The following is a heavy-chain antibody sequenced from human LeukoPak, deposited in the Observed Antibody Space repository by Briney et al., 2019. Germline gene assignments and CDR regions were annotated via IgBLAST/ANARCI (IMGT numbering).Heavy chain of an antibody. CDR2: INPNSGGT. V-gene: IGHV1-2*06. Sequence: ASVKVSCKASGYTFTGYYMHWVRQAPGQGLEWMGRINPNSGGTNHEQKFQGRVTMTRDTTISTAYMEMSRLTSDDTAVYYCARGAQERRGMDVWGQGTTVTVSS. J-gene: IGHJ6*02. CDR1: GYTFTGYY. CDR3: ARGAQERRGMDV.